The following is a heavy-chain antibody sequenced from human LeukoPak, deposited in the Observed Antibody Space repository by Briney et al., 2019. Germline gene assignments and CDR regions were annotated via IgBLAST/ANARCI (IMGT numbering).Heavy chain of an antibody. Sequence: GGSLRLSCAASGFTFSTYGMSWVRRAPGKGLEWVSSIDSSSGYIYYVDSVKGRFTTSRDNAKNSLYLQMNSLRAEDTALYYCARVGGGYSYAFDYWGQGTLVTVSS. CDR3: ARVGGGYSYAFDY. CDR1: GFTFSTYG. CDR2: IDSSSGYI. J-gene: IGHJ4*02. D-gene: IGHD5-18*01. V-gene: IGHV3-21*04.